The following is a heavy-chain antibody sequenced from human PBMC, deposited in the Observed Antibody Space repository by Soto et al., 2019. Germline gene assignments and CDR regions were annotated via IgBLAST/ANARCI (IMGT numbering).Heavy chain of an antibody. CDR1: GFTFSSYG. Sequence: QVQLVESGGGVVQPGRSLRLSCAASGFTFSSYGMHWVRQAPGKGLEWVAVIWYDGSNKYYADSVKGRFTISRDNSKKTLYLQMNSLRAEDTAVYYCARLMRLWFGEGGIDYWGQGTLVTVSS. V-gene: IGHV3-33*01. CDR3: ARLMRLWFGEGGIDY. J-gene: IGHJ4*02. D-gene: IGHD3-10*01. CDR2: IWYDGSNK.